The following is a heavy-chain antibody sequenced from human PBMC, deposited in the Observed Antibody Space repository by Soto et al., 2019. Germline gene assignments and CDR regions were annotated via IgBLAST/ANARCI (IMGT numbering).Heavy chain of an antibody. CDR3: ANNPLGAPGAFDI. CDR2: IIPIFGTA. J-gene: IGHJ3*02. V-gene: IGHV1-69*13. CDR1: GGTFSSYA. Sequence: SVKVSCKXSGGTFSSYAISWARQAPGQGLEWMGGIIPIFGTANYAQKFQGRVTITADESTSTAYTELSSLRSEDTGVYYCANNPLGAPGAFDIWGQGTMVTVSS. D-gene: IGHD3-16*01.